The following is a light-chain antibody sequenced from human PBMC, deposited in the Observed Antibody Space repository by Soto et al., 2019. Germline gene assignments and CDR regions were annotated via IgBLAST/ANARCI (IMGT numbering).Light chain of an antibody. Sequence: QSVLTQPPSASGTPGQTVTISCSGSRSNIGNNYVCWYQQLPGAAPKLLIYRNTQRPSGVPDRFSGSKSGTAASLAISGLRSEDEADYYCSSYTSGTTLYVFGTGTKLTVL. CDR1: RSNIGNNY. V-gene: IGLV1-47*01. CDR3: SSYTSGTTLYV. CDR2: RNT. J-gene: IGLJ1*01.